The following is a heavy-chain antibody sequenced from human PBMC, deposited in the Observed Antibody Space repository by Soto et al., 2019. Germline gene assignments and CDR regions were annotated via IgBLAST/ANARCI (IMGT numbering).Heavy chain of an antibody. CDR1: GGPSKNTT. D-gene: IGHD3-10*01. CDR2: IYNSGNT. V-gene: IGHV4-59*01. CDR3: ARGFSGQRFDH. Sequence: PXETRSLPCLAVGGPSKNTTGTWFRQPPGRGLEWIGYIYNSGNTNYNPSLQSRVTISLDTSKSQFSLRLTSVTAADTAIYYCARGFSGQRFDHWGQGTLVTVSS. J-gene: IGHJ5*02.